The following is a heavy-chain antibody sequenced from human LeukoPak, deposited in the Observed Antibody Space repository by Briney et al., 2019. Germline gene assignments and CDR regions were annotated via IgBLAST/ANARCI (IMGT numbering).Heavy chain of an antibody. CDR1: GGSISSYY. V-gene: IGHV4-59*01. D-gene: IGHD3-10*01. J-gene: IGHJ5*02. Sequence: SETLSLTCTVSGGSISSYYWSWIRQPPGKGLEWIGYIYYSGSTNYNPSLKSRVTISVDTSKNQFSLELSSVTAADTAVYYCARSNKWFGELLPNWFDPWGQGTLVTVSS. CDR2: IYYSGST. CDR3: ARSNKWFGELLPNWFDP.